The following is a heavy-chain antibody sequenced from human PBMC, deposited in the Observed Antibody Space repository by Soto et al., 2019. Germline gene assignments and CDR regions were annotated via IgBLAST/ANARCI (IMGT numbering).Heavy chain of an antibody. CDR1: GGSISSYY. V-gene: IGHV4-59*01. CDR2: IYYSGST. Sequence: PSETLSLTCTVSGGSISSYYWSWIRQPPGKGLEWIGYIYYSGSTNYNSSLKSRVTISLDTSRNHFSLKLSSVTTADTAVYFCARDRKLVIPGNYYYYGMDVWGQGTTVTVSS. J-gene: IGHJ6*02. CDR3: ARDRKLVIPGNYYYYGMDV. D-gene: IGHD3-9*01.